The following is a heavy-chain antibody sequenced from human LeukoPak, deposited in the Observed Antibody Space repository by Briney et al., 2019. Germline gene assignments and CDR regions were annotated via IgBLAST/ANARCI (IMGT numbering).Heavy chain of an antibody. CDR3: ARGRGSSWYGWFDP. CDR1: GFIFSDYH. J-gene: IGHJ5*02. Sequence: PGGSLRLSCAASGFIFSDYHMSWIRQAPGKGLEWVSYISGSGDVIYSADSVKGRLTISRENAKNSLYLQMHSLRVEDTAVYYCARGRGSSWYGWFDPWGQGTLVTVSS. CDR2: ISGSGDVI. V-gene: IGHV3-11*01. D-gene: IGHD6-13*01.